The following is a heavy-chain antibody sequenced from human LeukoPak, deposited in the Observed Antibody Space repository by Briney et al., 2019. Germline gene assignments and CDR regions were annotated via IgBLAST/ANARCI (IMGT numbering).Heavy chain of an antibody. D-gene: IGHD2-2*01. Sequence: ASVKVSCKASGYTFTSYYMHWVRQAPGQGLEWMGIINPSGGSTSYAQKFQGRVTMTRDTSISTAYMELSRLRSDDTAVYYCARGNLYCSSTSCYYYYYMDVWGKGTTVTVSS. CDR3: ARGNLYCSSTSCYYYYYMDV. CDR1: GYTFTSYY. V-gene: IGHV1-46*01. J-gene: IGHJ6*03. CDR2: INPSGGST.